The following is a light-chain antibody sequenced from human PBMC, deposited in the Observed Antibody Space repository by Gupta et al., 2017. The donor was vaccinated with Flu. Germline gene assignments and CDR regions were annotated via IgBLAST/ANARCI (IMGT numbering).Light chain of an antibody. J-gene: IGLJ3*02. V-gene: IGLV1-44*01. Sequence: TFSFSGTSSNSGANTSNWYQQLPGMAPKPLIYRDYQRPSGVPGRLAGSTAGTSASLAISGLQAEDEGHYYGAGCDGNLNGRNWVFGGGTKLTVL. CDR2: RDY. CDR1: SSNSGANT. CDR3: AGCDGNLNGRNWV.